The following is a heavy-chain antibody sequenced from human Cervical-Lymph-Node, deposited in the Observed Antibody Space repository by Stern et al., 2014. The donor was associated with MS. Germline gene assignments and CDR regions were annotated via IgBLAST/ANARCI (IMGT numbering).Heavy chain of an antibody. CDR3: ARAYDYGDHGPGY. CDR1: GYTFTSYA. D-gene: IGHD4-17*01. V-gene: IGHV1-3*01. Sequence: QVQLVESGAEVKKTGASVKVSCKASGYTFTSYAMHWVRQAPGQRLEWMGWINAGNGNTKYSQKFQGRVTITRDTSASTAYMELSSLRSEDTAVYYCARAYDYGDHGPGYWGQGTLVTVSS. J-gene: IGHJ4*02. CDR2: INAGNGNT.